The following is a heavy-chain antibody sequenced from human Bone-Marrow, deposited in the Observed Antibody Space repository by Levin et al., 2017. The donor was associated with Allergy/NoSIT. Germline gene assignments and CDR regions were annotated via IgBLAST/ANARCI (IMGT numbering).Heavy chain of an antibody. Sequence: SQTLSLTCTVSGGSISSSSYYWGWIRQPPGKGLEWIGSIYYSGSTYYNPSLKSRVTISVDTSKNQFSLKLSSVTAADTAVYYCARVNYDFWSGYYTWWFDPWGQGTLVTVSS. CDR1: GGSISSSSYY. J-gene: IGHJ5*02. V-gene: IGHV4-39*07. D-gene: IGHD3-3*01. CDR2: IYYSGST. CDR3: ARVNYDFWSGYYTWWFDP.